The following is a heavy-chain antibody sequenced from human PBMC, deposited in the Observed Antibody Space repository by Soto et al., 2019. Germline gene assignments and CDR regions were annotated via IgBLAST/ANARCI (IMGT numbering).Heavy chain of an antibody. CDR1: GVNFSSYA. V-gene: IGHV3-23*01. CDR3: AKSYLPRHILGGVHFDY. J-gene: IGHJ4*02. D-gene: IGHD2-21*01. CDR2: ISGSGGST. Sequence: GGSLRLCCAASGVNFSSYAMSWVRQAPGKGLEWVSAISGSGGSTYYADSVKGRFTISRDNSKNTLYLQMNSLRAEDTAVYYCAKSYLPRHILGGVHFDYWGQGTLVTVSS.